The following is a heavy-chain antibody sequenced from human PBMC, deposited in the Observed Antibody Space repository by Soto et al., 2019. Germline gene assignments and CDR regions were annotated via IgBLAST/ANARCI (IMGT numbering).Heavy chain of an antibody. Sequence: QVQLVQSGAEVKKPGASVKVSCKASGCTFTSYDINWVRQATGQGLEWMGWMNPNSGNTGYAQKFQGRVTMTRNTSISTAYMELSSLRSEDTAVYYCASPCGSCSHDAFDIWGQGTMVTVSS. V-gene: IGHV1-8*01. D-gene: IGHD2-15*01. CDR2: MNPNSGNT. CDR3: ASPCGSCSHDAFDI. CDR1: GCTFTSYD. J-gene: IGHJ3*02.